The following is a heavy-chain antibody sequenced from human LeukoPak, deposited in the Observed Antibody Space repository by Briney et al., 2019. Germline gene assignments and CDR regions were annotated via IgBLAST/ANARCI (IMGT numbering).Heavy chain of an antibody. Sequence: GESLKISCKGSGYSFTNYWIGWVRQMPGKGLEWMGIIYPGDSDTRYSPSFQGQVTISADKSISTAYLQWSSLKASDTAMYYCARLWFGELSNYYYYMDVWGKGTTVTVSS. D-gene: IGHD3-10*01. V-gene: IGHV5-51*01. CDR3: ARLWFGELSNYYYYMDV. CDR2: IYPGDSDT. J-gene: IGHJ6*03. CDR1: GYSFTNYW.